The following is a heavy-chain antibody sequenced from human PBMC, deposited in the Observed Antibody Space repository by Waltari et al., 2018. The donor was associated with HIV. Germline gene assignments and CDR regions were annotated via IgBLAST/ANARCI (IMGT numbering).Heavy chain of an antibody. CDR1: GFTFTDHY. Sequence: EVQLVQSGAEVRKPGATVKISCRVSGFTFTDHYIHWVRQAPGKGLAWMGLIDPEDVEPNYAPGGRGRVTISADTSTDTAYIELRRLRSEDTAVYYCATSLKTYSNYYYGMDVWGQGTTVTVSS. CDR2: IDPEDVEP. V-gene: IGHV1-69-2*01. J-gene: IGHJ6*02. CDR3: ATSLKTYSNYYYGMDV. D-gene: IGHD6-13*01.